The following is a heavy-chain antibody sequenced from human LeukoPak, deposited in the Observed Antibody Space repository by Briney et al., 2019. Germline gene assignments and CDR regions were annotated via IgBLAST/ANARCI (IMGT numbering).Heavy chain of an antibody. CDR1: GFTFSDYY. D-gene: IGHD3-22*01. J-gene: IGHJ6*02. V-gene: IGHV3-11*04. Sequence: PGGSLRLSCAASGFTFSDYYMSWIRQAPGKGLEWVSYISSSGSTIYYADSVKGRFTISRDNAKNSLYLQMNSLRAEDTAVYYCARRMTRYYYDSSGYYEDYYYYGMDVWGQGTTVTVSS. CDR3: ARRMTRYYYDSSGYYEDYYYYGMDV. CDR2: ISSSGSTI.